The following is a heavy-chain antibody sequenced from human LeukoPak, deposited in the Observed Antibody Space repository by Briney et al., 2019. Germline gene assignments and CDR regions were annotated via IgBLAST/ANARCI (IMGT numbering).Heavy chain of an antibody. J-gene: IGHJ4*02. D-gene: IGHD1-26*01. CDR1: GFKFA. Sequence: PGRSLRLSCVASGFKFAMHWVRQAPGKGLEWVSGLSWHSGSIGYADSVKGRFIISRDNAKNSLYLEMNCLRPEDSALYYCAKETKVGENLYYFDYWGRGTLVTVSS. CDR2: LSWHSGSI. CDR3: AKETKVGENLYYFDY. V-gene: IGHV3-9*01.